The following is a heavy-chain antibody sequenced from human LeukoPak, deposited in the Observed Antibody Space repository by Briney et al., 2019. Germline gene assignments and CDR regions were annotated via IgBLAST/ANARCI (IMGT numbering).Heavy chain of an antibody. Sequence: ASVKVSCKASGYTFTGYYMHWVRQAPGQGLEWMGWINPNSGGTNYAQKFQGRVTMTRDTSISTAYMELRSLRSDDTAVYYCARGRLVGAYDAFDIWGQGTMVTVSS. CDR1: GYTFTGYY. J-gene: IGHJ3*02. D-gene: IGHD1-26*01. V-gene: IGHV1-2*02. CDR3: ARGRLVGAYDAFDI. CDR2: INPNSGGT.